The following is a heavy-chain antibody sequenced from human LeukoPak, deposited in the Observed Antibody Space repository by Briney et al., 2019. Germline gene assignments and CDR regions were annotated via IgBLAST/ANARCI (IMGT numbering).Heavy chain of an antibody. Sequence: GASVKVSCKASGYTFTSYGISWVRQAPGQGLEWMGWINPNSGGTNYAQKFQGRVTMTRDTSISTAYMELSRLRSDDTAVYYCARGGLDGDYVISSLWGQGTLVTVSS. J-gene: IGHJ4*02. CDR2: INPNSGGT. D-gene: IGHD4-17*01. CDR1: GYTFTSYG. CDR3: ARGGLDGDYVISSL. V-gene: IGHV1-2*02.